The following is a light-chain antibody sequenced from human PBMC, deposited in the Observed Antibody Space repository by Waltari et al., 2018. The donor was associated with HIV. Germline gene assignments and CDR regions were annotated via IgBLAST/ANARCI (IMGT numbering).Light chain of an antibody. CDR2: DNN. Sequence: QSVLTQPPSVSAAPGQKVTISCSGSNSNIGNNYVSWYQHLPGTAPKLLIYDNNKRPSGIPDRFSGSKSGTSATLGITGLQTGDEADYYCGTWDSSLRGVFGTGTKVTVL. J-gene: IGLJ1*01. CDR3: GTWDSSLRGV. V-gene: IGLV1-51*01. CDR1: NSNIGNNY.